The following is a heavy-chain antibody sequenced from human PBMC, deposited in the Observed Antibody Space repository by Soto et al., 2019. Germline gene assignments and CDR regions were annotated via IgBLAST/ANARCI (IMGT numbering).Heavy chain of an antibody. Sequence: PSETLSLTCTVSGGSMMSYYWGWMRQPPGKGLEWTGYIYSSGSSNYNPSLKSRVTMLVDSSKNQFSLKLSSVTAADTAVYYCARYVVGSTYGIGYYFDYWGQGTLVTVSS. D-gene: IGHD5-18*01. CDR2: IYSSGSS. V-gene: IGHV4-59*01. CDR1: GGSMMSYY. J-gene: IGHJ4*02. CDR3: ARYVVGSTYGIGYYFDY.